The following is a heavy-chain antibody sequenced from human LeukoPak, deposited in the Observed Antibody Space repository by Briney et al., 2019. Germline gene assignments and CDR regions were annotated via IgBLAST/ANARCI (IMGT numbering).Heavy chain of an antibody. CDR1: GYSISSGYY. D-gene: IGHD3-3*01. CDR2: IYHSGST. J-gene: IGHJ4*02. CDR3: AREYLYDFWSGYYFY. Sequence: SETLSLTCTVSGYSISSGYYWGWIRQPPGKGLEWVGSIYHSGSTYYNPSLKSRVTISVDTSKNQFSLKLSSVTAADTAVYYCAREYLYDFWSGYYFYWGQGTLVTVSS. V-gene: IGHV4-38-2*02.